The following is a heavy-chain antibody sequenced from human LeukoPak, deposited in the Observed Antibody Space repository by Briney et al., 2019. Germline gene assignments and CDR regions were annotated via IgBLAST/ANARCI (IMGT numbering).Heavy chain of an antibody. V-gene: IGHV3-48*03. CDR3: AKEGKTRDWNYFQAKPVY. D-gene: IGHD1-7*01. CDR1: GFTFSNYE. Sequence: GGALRLSCAASGFTFSNYEMNWLRQAPGKGLEWVSYINSGGSIIYYADSVKGRFTVSRDNSKNMLYLQLNSLKAEDTAIYYCAKEGKTRDWNYFQAKPVYWGQGTLVIVSS. J-gene: IGHJ4*02. CDR2: INSGGSII.